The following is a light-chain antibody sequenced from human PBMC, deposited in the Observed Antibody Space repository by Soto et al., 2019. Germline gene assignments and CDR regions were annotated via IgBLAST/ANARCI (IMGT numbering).Light chain of an antibody. CDR2: AAS. CDR1: QGITND. J-gene: IGKJ2*01. V-gene: IGKV1-6*01. Sequence: ATQMTQSPSSLSASVGDRVTITCRASQGITNDLGWYQQRPGKAPKLLIYAASSLQSGVPSRFSGSGSGTDFTLTISSLQPEDFASYYCLQHYNFPYTFGQGTKLEIK. CDR3: LQHYNFPYT.